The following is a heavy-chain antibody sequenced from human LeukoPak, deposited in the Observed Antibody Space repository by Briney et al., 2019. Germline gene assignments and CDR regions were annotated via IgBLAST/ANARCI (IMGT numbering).Heavy chain of an antibody. D-gene: IGHD6-13*01. V-gene: IGHV3-23*01. CDR1: GFTFSSYA. CDR2: ISGSGGST. CDR3: AKDSSSWSSFDY. J-gene: IGHJ4*02. Sequence: GGSLRLSCAASGFTFSSYAMSWVRQAPGKGLEWVSAISGSGGSTYYADSVKGRFTISRDTSKNTLYLQMNSLRAEDTAVYYCAKDSSSWSSFDYWGQGTLVTVSS.